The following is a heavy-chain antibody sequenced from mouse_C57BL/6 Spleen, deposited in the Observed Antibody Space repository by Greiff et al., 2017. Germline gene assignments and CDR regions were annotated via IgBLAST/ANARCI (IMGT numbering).Heavy chain of an antibody. D-gene: IGHD3-1*01. J-gene: IGHJ4*01. CDR2: IDPENGDT. CDR3: TTSGGLVGAMDY. Sequence: EVQLQQSGAELVRPGASVKLSCTASGFNIKDDYMHWVKQRPEQGLEWIGWIDPENGDTEYASKFQGKATITADTSSNTAYLQLSSLTSEDTAVYYCTTSGGLVGAMDYWGQGTSVTVSS. V-gene: IGHV14-4*01. CDR1: GFNIKDDY.